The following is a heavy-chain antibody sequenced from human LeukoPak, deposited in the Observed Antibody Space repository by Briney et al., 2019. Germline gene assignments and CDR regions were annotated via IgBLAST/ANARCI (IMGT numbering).Heavy chain of an antibody. V-gene: IGHV4-59*01. CDR2: IYYSGST. CDR3: ARGGTIFGPTVG. CDR1: GGSISSYY. Sequence: SETLSLTCTVSGGSISSYYWSWIRQPPGKGLEWIGYIYYSGSTNYNPSLKSRVTISVDTSKNRFSLKLSSVTAADTAVYYCARGGTIFGPTVGWGQGTLVTVSS. J-gene: IGHJ4*02. D-gene: IGHD3-3*01.